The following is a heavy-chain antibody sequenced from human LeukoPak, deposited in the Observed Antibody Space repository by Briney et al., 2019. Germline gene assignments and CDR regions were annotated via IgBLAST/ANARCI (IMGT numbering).Heavy chain of an antibody. CDR2: IKLDGSEK. V-gene: IGHV3-7*01. D-gene: IGHD2-21*01. CDR3: ARDHTDPGLFFDS. J-gene: IGHJ4*02. CDR1: GFTFSSYW. Sequence: GGSLRLSCAASGFTFSSYWMTWVRQAPGKGLEWVASIKLDGSEKYYVDSVKGRFTISRDNAKNSLYLQMNSLRAEDTALYYCARDHTDPGLFFDSWGQGTLVTVSS.